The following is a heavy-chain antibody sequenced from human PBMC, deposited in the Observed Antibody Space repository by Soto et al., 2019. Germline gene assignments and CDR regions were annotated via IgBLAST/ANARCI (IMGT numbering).Heavy chain of an antibody. Sequence: EVQLVESGGGLVKPGGSLRLSCAASGFTFSNARMNWVRQAPGKGLEWVGRIKSKTDGGTTDYAAPVKGRFTISRDDSKNTLYLQMNSLKTEDTAVYYCTTLRPLAAALDYWGQGTLVTVSS. V-gene: IGHV3-15*07. CDR1: GFTFSNAR. CDR3: TTLRPLAAALDY. CDR2: IKSKTDGGTT. J-gene: IGHJ4*02. D-gene: IGHD6-13*01.